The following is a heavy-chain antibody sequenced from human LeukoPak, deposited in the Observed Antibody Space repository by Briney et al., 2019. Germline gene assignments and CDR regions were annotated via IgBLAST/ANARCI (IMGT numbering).Heavy chain of an antibody. CDR2: INTRGKT. CDR1: GFTFSSYA. V-gene: IGHV3-23*01. Sequence: PGGSLRLSCAASGFTFSSYAMSWVRQTPGKGLEWISGINTRGKTYYTDSVKGRFTISRDNSENTLYLQMNSLRAEDTALYYCASARGYSSEYKWGQGTLVTVSS. D-gene: IGHD6-19*01. J-gene: IGHJ4*02. CDR3: ASARGYSSEYK.